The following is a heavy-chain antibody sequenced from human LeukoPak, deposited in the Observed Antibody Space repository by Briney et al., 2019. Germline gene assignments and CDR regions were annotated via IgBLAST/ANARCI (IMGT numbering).Heavy chain of an antibody. CDR2: INWNGGST. CDR1: GFTFDDYG. J-gene: IGHJ4*02. Sequence: PGGSLRLSCAASGFTFDDYGMSWVRQAPGKGLEWVSGINWNGGSTGYADSVKGRFTISRDNAKNSLYLQMTSLRAEDTALYYCPSYPDSSGYYSLDYWGQGTLVTVSS. V-gene: IGHV3-20*04. D-gene: IGHD3-22*01. CDR3: PSYPDSSGYYSLDY.